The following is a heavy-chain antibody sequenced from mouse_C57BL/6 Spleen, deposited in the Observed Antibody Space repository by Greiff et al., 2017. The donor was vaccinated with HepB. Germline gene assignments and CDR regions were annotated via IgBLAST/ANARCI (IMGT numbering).Heavy chain of an antibody. CDR1: GFSLTSYG. Sequence: VKLMESGPGLVQPSQSLSITCTVSGFSLTSYGVHWVRQSPGKGLEWLGVIWRGGSTDYNAAFMSRLSITKDNSKSQVFFKMNSLQADDTAIYYCAKEGRLHWYFDVWGTGTTVTVSS. V-gene: IGHV2-5*01. CDR2: IWRGGST. J-gene: IGHJ1*03. CDR3: AKEGRLHWYFDV.